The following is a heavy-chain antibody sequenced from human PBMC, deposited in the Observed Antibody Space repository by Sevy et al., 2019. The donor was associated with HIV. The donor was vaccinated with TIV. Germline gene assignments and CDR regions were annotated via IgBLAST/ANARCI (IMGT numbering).Heavy chain of an antibody. CDR2: FDPEDGET. D-gene: IGHD3-3*02. CDR1: GYTLTELS. V-gene: IGHV1-24*01. CDR3: ATPFLMGNRYYYYGMDV. J-gene: IGHJ6*02. Sequence: ASVKVSCKVSGYTLTELSMHWVRQAPGKGLEWMGGFDPEDGETIYAQKFQGRVTMTEDTSTDTAYMELSSLRSEDTVVYYCATPFLMGNRYYYYGMDVWGQGTTVTVSS.